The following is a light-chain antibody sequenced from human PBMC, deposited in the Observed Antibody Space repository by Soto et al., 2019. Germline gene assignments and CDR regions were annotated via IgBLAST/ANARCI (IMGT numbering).Light chain of an antibody. V-gene: IGKV3-20*01. CDR1: QSVSSSY. CDR2: GAS. Sequence: EIVLTQSPGTLSLSPGERATLSCRASQSVSSSYLAWYQQKPGQAPRPLIYGASSRATGIPDRFSGSGSGTDFPLTISRREPEDFAVYFCLQYGSSPYTFGQGTKLEIK. CDR3: LQYGSSPYT. J-gene: IGKJ2*01.